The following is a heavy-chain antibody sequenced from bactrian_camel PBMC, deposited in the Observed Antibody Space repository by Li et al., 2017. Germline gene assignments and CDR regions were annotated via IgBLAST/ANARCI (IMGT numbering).Heavy chain of an antibody. Sequence: HVQLVESGGGSVQAGGSLRLSCAASAHISGSVCMGYFRQAPGKEREGVAAVLTDGTTYYRDSVTGRFTISRDNANNTLYLQMNNLKPEDTAVYYCAADVRGACYKLGQGPVFDAEYWGQGTQVTVS. V-gene: IGHV3S55*01. CDR1: AHISGSVC. J-gene: IGHJ4*01. CDR3: AADVRGACYKLGQGPVFDAEY. CDR2: VLTDGTT. D-gene: IGHD1*01.